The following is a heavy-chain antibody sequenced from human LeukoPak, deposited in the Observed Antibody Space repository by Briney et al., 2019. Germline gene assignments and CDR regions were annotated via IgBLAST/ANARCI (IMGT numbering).Heavy chain of an antibody. Sequence: ASVKVSCKASGCTFSSYAISWVRQAPGQGLEWMGGIIPSFGTANYAQKFQGRVTITTDESTSTAYMELSSLRSEDTAVYYCARAPAPYCSSTSCLLYYYYYYYMDVWGKGTTVTVSS. V-gene: IGHV1-69*05. J-gene: IGHJ6*03. D-gene: IGHD2-2*01. CDR1: GCTFSSYA. CDR2: IIPSFGTA. CDR3: ARAPAPYCSSTSCLLYYYYYYYMDV.